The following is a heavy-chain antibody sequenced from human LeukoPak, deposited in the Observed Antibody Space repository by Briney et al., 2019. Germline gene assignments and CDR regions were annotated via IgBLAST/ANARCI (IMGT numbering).Heavy chain of an antibody. Sequence: SQTLSLTCTVSGGSISSGSYYWSWIRQPAGKGLERIGRIYTSGSTNCNPSLKSRVTISVDTSKNHFSLKLSSVTAADTAVYYCARGVINRVAGYYFDYWGQGTLVTVSS. J-gene: IGHJ4*02. CDR2: IYTSGST. V-gene: IGHV4-61*02. D-gene: IGHD6-19*01. CDR1: GGSISSGSYY. CDR3: ARGVINRVAGYYFDY.